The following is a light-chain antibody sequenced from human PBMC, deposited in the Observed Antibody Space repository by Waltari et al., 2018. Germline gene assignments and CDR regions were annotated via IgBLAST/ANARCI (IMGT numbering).Light chain of an antibody. Sequence: QSALTQPRSVSGSPGQSVTISCTGTYSNIGSYDYVSWYQQHPGNAPKVMIHDVNIRPSGVPDRFSGSKSGNTASLTISGLQAEDEADYYCCSYAGRYTVLFGGGTKLTVL. CDR3: CSYAGRYTVL. CDR1: YSNIGSYDY. V-gene: IGLV2-11*01. J-gene: IGLJ2*01. CDR2: DVN.